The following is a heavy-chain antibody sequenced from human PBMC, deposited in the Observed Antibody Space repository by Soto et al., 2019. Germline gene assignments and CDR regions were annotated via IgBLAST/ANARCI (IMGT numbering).Heavy chain of an antibody. CDR2: ISGSGGTT. J-gene: IGHJ5*02. D-gene: IGHD6-19*01. CDR3: AEDPIAVAGAGDWLDP. V-gene: IGHV3-23*01. CDR1: GFSFSSYA. Sequence: EVQLLESGGGLVQPGGSLRLSCVVSGFSFSSYAMSWVRQAPGKGLEWVSVISGSGGTTYYADSVKGRFTISRDNSKNTLYLQMTGLRAEDTALYYCAEDPIAVAGAGDWLDPWGQGTLVTVSS.